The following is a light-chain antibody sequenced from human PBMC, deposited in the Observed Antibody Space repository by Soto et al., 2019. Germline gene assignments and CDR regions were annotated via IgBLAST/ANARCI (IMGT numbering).Light chain of an antibody. CDR3: QQYDSWPPLFT. V-gene: IGKV3-15*01. J-gene: IGKJ3*01. CDR2: GTS. CDR1: QSVSSN. Sequence: EIIMTQSPATLSVSPGERATLSCRASQSVSSNLAWYRQRPGQAPRLLIYGTSTRATGIPDRFSGSGSGTEFTLTISSLKSEDFAVYYCQQYDSWPPLFTFGPGTKVDLK.